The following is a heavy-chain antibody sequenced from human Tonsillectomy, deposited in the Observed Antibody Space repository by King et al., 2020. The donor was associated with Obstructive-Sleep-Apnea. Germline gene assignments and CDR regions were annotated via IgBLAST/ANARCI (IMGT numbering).Heavy chain of an antibody. Sequence: VQLVESGGGVVQPGRSLRLSCAASGFTFSYYRMHWARQAPGKGLEWVAGISHDGDKKYYADSVKGRFTISRDNSKNTLYVQMNSLRADDTAVYYCVSDIGLDYYFLAVWGQGTTVTVSS. D-gene: IGHD3/OR15-3a*01. V-gene: IGHV3-30*03. CDR2: ISHDGDKK. CDR3: VSDIGLDYYFLAV. J-gene: IGHJ6*02. CDR1: GFTFSYYR.